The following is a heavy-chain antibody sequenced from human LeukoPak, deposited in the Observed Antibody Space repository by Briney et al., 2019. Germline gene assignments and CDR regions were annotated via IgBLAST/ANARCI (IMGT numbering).Heavy chain of an antibody. D-gene: IGHD6-6*01. CDR3: AKIRVWARSSSVSVVPPRRPYFDY. J-gene: IGHJ4*02. CDR1: GFTFSSYA. Sequence: GGSLRLSCSASGFTFSSYAMHWVRQAPGKGLEWVAVISYDGSNKYYADSVKGRFTISRDNSKNTLYLQMNSLRAEDTAVYYCAKIRVWARSSSVSVVPPRRPYFDYWGQGTLVTVSS. V-gene: IGHV3-30-3*02. CDR2: ISYDGSNK.